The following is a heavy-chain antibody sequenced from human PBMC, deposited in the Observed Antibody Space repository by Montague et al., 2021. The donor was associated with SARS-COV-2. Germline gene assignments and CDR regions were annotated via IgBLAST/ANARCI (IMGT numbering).Heavy chain of an antibody. V-gene: IGHV4-39*01. CDR2: TYYSGST. CDR1: GXSISSSSYY. D-gene: IGHD3-3*01. Sequence: SETLSLTCTVSGXSISSSSYYWGWIRQPPGKGLEWIGYTYYSGSTYYNPSLKSRVTIFVETSKNQFSLKLSSVTAADTAVYYCARQPTRGITIFGVVTDYGMDVWGQGTTVTVSS. CDR3: ARQPTRGITIFGVVTDYGMDV. J-gene: IGHJ6*02.